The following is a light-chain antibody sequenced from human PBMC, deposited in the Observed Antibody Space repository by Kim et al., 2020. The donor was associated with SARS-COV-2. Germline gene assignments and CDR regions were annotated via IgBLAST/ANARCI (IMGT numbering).Light chain of an antibody. J-gene: IGLJ3*02. CDR2: GVS. V-gene: IGLV2-14*04. CDR1: RSDVGGYNY. CDR3: TSYTSSITWV. Sequence: GQSIPMSCTGTRSDVGGYNYVSWYQQHPGKAPKLMVYGVSKRPSGVSNRFSGSKSGNTASLTISGLQAEDEADYYCTSYTSSITWVFGGGTQLTVL.